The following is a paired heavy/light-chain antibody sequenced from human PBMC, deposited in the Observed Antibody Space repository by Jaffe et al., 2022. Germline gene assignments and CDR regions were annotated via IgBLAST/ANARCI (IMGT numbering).Heavy chain of an antibody. Sequence: QVQLVQSGAEVKKPGASVKVSCKASGYTFTSYYMHWVRQAPGQGLEWMGIINPSGGSTSYAQKFQGRVTMTRDTSTSTVYMELSSLRSEDTAVYYCARDRAPKSDYDILTGYSHAPYYFDYWGQGTLVTVSS. CDR3: ARDRAPKSDYDILTGYSHAPYYFDY. D-gene: IGHD3-9*01. J-gene: IGHJ4*02. CDR1: GYTFTSYY. V-gene: IGHV1-46*01. CDR2: INPSGGST.
Light chain of an antibody. CDR1: QSVLYSSNNKNY. V-gene: IGKV4-1*01. J-gene: IGKJ4*01. Sequence: DIVMTQSPDSLAVSLGERATINCKSSQSVLYSSNNKNYLAWYQQKPGQPPKLLIYWASTRESGVPDRFSGSGSGTDFTLTISSLQAEDVAVYYCQQYYSTTLTFGGGTKVEIK. CDR3: QQYYSTTLT. CDR2: WAS.